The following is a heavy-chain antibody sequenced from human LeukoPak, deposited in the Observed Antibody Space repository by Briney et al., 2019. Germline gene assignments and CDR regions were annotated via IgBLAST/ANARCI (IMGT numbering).Heavy chain of an antibody. J-gene: IGHJ4*02. CDR1: GFTFSSYA. Sequence: GGSLRLSCAASGFTFSSYAMSWVRQAPGKGLEWVSAISGSGGSTYYADSVKGRFTISRDNSKNTLYLQMNSLRAEDTAVYYCAKAAQTSYDFWSGYYTTPQYYFDYWGQGTLVTVSP. D-gene: IGHD3-3*01. V-gene: IGHV3-23*01. CDR2: ISGSGGST. CDR3: AKAAQTSYDFWSGYYTTPQYYFDY.